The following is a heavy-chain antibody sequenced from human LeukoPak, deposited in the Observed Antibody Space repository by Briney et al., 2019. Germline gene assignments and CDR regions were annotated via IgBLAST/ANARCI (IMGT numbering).Heavy chain of an antibody. CDR1: GGSIDSYF. CDR3: ASWGSSGSLDY. V-gene: IGHV4-59*01. J-gene: IGHJ4*02. Sequence: SENLSLTCSVSGGSIDSYFWSWIRQPPGKGLEWIGYVYYSGSTNYNPSLKSRVTISVDTSKNQFSLKLSSVTAADTAVYYCASWGSSGSLDYWGQGTLVTVSS. D-gene: IGHD6-19*01. CDR2: VYYSGST.